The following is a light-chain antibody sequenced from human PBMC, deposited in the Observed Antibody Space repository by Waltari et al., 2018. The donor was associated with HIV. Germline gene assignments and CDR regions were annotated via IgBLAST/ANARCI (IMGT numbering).Light chain of an antibody. CDR3: CSYTGSTTWV. CDR1: SSAVGSSNV. J-gene: IGLJ3*02. V-gene: IGLV2-23*01. Sequence: QSALTQPASVSGSPGQPITLSCTGTSSAVGSSNVVSWYQQHPGKAPKLMIYEDNKRPSGVSNHFSGSKSGNMASLTISGLQAEDEADYYCCSYTGSTTWVFGGGTKLTVL. CDR2: EDN.